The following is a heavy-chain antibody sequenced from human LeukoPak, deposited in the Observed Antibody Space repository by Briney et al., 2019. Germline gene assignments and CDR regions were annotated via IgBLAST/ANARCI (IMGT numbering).Heavy chain of an antibody. V-gene: IGHV3-48*03. CDR1: GFTFSNYE. Sequence: GGSLRLSCVASGFTFSNYEMNWVRQAPGKGLEWVSYISSSGSTIYYADSVKGRFTISRDNAKHSLYLQINSLRAEDTAVYYCARVSTNYFDYWGQGTLVTVSS. CDR2: ISSSGSTI. J-gene: IGHJ4*02. CDR3: ARVSTNYFDY. D-gene: IGHD5/OR15-5a*01.